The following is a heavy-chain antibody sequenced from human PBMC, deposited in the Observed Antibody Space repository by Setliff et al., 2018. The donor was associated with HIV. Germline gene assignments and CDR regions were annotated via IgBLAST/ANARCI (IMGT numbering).Heavy chain of an antibody. CDR2: IYYSGST. J-gene: IGHJ4*02. D-gene: IGHD3-10*01. CDR3: ARSRVRGVIIKGY. V-gene: IGHV4-39*01. Sequence: SETLSLTCTVSGGSITTSTFYWGWIRQPPGKGLEWIGSIYYSGSTYYNPSLKSRLTITQHTSKNQFSLKLSSVTAADTAIYYCARSRVRGVIIKGYWGQGTPVTVSS. CDR1: GGSITTSTFY.